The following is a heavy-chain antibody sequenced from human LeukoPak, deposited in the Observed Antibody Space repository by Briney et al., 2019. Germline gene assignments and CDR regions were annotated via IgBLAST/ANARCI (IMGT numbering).Heavy chain of an antibody. Sequence: GGSLRLSCAASGFTFSSYGMHWVRQAPGKGLEWAAFIRYDGSNKYYADSVKGRFTISKDNSKNTLYLQMNSLRAEDTAVYYCAKDRYCTNGVCYRFDYWGQGTLVTVSS. J-gene: IGHJ4*02. D-gene: IGHD2-8*01. V-gene: IGHV3-30*02. CDR2: IRYDGSNK. CDR1: GFTFSSYG. CDR3: AKDRYCTNGVCYRFDY.